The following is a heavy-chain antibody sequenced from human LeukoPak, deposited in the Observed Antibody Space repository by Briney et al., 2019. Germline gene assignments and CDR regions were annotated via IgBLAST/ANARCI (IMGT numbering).Heavy chain of an antibody. V-gene: IGHV1-2*06. Sequence: ASVKVSCKASGYIFTGYYMHWVRQAPGQGLEWMGRINPNSGGTNYAQKFQGRVTMTRDTSISTAYMELSRLRSDDTAVYYCARVLRDIVVVPAATPTDYYGMDVWGQGTTVTVSS. D-gene: IGHD2-2*01. CDR1: GYIFTGYY. J-gene: IGHJ6*02. CDR2: INPNSGGT. CDR3: ARVLRDIVVVPAATPTDYYGMDV.